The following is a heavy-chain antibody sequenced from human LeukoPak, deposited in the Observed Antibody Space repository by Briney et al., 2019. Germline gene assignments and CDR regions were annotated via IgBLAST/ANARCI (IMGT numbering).Heavy chain of an antibody. J-gene: IGHJ6*03. CDR3: AKSGGPSRYYYYMDV. D-gene: IGHD3-16*01. CDR2: ISWNSGSI. Sequence: GGSLRLSCAASGFTFDDYAMHWVRQAPGKGLEWVPGISWNSGSIGYADSVKGRFTISRDNAKNSLYLQMNSLRAEDTALYYCAKSGGPSRYYYYMDVWGKGTTVTISS. V-gene: IGHV3-9*01. CDR1: GFTFDDYA.